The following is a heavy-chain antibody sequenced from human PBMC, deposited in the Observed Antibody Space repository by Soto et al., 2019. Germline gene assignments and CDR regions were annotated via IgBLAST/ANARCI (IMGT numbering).Heavy chain of an antibody. J-gene: IGHJ6*02. CDR1: GGSISSSNYY. CDR3: ARGGYCSGVSCAYMGHSYYYGMDV. D-gene: IGHD2-15*01. V-gene: IGHV4-39*01. CDR2: IYYSGST. Sequence: PSETLSLTCTVSGGSISSSNYYWGWIRQPPGKGLEWIGSIYYSGSTYYNPSLKSRVTISVDTSKNQFSLKLSSVTAADTAMYYCARGGYCSGVSCAYMGHSYYYGMDVWGQGTTVTVPS.